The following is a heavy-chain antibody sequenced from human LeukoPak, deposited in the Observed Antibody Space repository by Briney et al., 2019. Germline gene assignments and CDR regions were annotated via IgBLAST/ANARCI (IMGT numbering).Heavy chain of an antibody. Sequence: ASVKVSCKVSGYTLTELSMHWVRQAPGKGLEWMGGFDPEDGETIYAQKFQGRVTMTEDTSTDTAYMELSSLRSDDTAVYYCARDGYCSSTSCYSYYYYYMDVWGKGTTVTVSS. V-gene: IGHV1-24*01. CDR3: ARDGYCSSTSCYSYYYYYMDV. CDR2: FDPEDGET. D-gene: IGHD2-2*02. J-gene: IGHJ6*03. CDR1: GYTLTELS.